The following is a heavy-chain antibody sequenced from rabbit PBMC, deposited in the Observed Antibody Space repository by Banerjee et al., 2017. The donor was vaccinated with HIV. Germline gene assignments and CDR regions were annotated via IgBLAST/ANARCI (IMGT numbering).Heavy chain of an antibody. J-gene: IGHJ4*01. CDR1: GFDFSSYS. Sequence: QLKETGGGLVQPGGSLTLSCKASGFDFSSYSVSWVRQAPGKGLEWIGIIYGGKGNTDYASWVNGRFTISSDNAQNTVSLQMNSLTAADTATYFCARDRAMNDGYSFNLWGQGTLVTVS. CDR2: IYGGKGNT. D-gene: IGHD1-1*01. V-gene: IGHV1S7*01. CDR3: ARDRAMNDGYSFNL.